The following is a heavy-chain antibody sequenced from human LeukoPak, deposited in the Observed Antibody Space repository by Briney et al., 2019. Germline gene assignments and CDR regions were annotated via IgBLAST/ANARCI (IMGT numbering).Heavy chain of an antibody. CDR2: ISSSSSYI. D-gene: IGHD3-10*01. J-gene: IGHJ4*02. CDR1: GFTFSSYR. V-gene: IGHV3-21*01. CDR3: AGIYYGSGSFDY. Sequence: GGSLRLSCAASGFTFSSYRMNWVRQAPGEGLEWVSSISSSSSYIYYADSVKGRFTISRDNAKNSLNLQMNSLRAEDTAVYYCAGIYYGSGSFDYWGQGTLVTVSS.